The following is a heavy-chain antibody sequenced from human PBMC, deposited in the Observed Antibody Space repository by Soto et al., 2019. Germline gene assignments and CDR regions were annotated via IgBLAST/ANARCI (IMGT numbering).Heavy chain of an antibody. Sequence: GGSLRLSCAASGFTFSSYAMHWVRQAPGKGLEWVAVISYDGSNKYYADSVKGRFTISRDNSKNTLYLQMNSLRAEDTAVYYCARDFSIENIVATTDYWGQGTLVTVSS. J-gene: IGHJ4*02. D-gene: IGHD5-12*01. CDR2: ISYDGSNK. V-gene: IGHV3-30-3*01. CDR1: GFTFSSYA. CDR3: ARDFSIENIVATTDY.